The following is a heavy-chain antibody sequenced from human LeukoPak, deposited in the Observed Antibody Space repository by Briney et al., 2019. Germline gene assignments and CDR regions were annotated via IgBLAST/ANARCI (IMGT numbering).Heavy chain of an antibody. CDR1: GFTLSSYA. Sequence: GSLRLSCAVSGFTLSSYAMSWVRQAPGKGLEWVSAISGSGGSTYYADSVKGRFTISRDNSKNTLYLQMNSLRAEDTAVYYCANTGEAADPFDYWGQGTLVTVSS. J-gene: IGHJ4*02. D-gene: IGHD3-10*01. CDR3: ANTGEAADPFDY. V-gene: IGHV3-23*01. CDR2: ISGSGGST.